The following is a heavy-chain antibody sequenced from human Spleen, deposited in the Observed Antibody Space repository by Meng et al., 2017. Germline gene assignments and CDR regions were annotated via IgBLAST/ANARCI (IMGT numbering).Heavy chain of an antibody. D-gene: IGHD6-13*01. Sequence: GESLKISCVASGLSFTDAWMSWVRQAPGKGLEWVGRIKRNSDGGTIDYAAPGKGRFTISRDDSKNTLYLQMDSLITEDKAVYFCATGAAAADHWGQGTLVTVSS. CDR2: IKRNSDGGTI. CDR3: ATGAAAADH. J-gene: IGHJ4*02. V-gene: IGHV3-15*01. CDR1: GLSFTDAW.